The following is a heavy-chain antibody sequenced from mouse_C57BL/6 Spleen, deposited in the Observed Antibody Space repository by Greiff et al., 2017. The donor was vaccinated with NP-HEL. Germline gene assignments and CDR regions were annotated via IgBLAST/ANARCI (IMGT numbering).Heavy chain of an antibody. Sequence: VQLQQSGPELVKPGASVKISCKASGYAFSSSWMNWVKQRPGKGLEWIGRIYPGDGDTNYNGKFKGKATLTADKSSSTAYMQLSSLTSEDSAVYFCARWDGYSPFDYWGQGTTLTVSS. CDR3: ARWDGYSPFDY. D-gene: IGHD2-3*01. J-gene: IGHJ2*01. CDR1: GYAFSSSW. CDR2: IYPGDGDT. V-gene: IGHV1-82*01.